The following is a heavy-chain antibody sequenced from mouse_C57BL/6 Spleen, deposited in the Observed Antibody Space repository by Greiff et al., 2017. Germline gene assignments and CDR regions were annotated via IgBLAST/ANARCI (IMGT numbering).Heavy chain of an antibody. CDR2: IHPADGDT. V-gene: IGHV1-74*01. Sequence: VQLQQSGAELVKPGASVKVSCKASGYTFTSYCMHWVKQRPGQGLEWIGRIHPADGDTYYNPTFKGTATLTADKSSSTAYMQLRSLTAEDSAVYDSALREHDDYWGQGTLVNVSA. J-gene: IGHJ3*01. CDR1: GYTFTSYC. CDR3: ALREHDDY. D-gene: IGHD2-3*01.